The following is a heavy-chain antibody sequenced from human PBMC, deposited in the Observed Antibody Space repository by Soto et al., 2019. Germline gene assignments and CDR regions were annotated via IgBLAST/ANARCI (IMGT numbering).Heavy chain of an antibody. Sequence: SETLSLTCTVSGGSINTGHYYWSWIRQPPGKGLEWIGYIYSSGSIYYNPSLMSRVTISVDTSRNRFSLNLNSVTAADTAVYYCARGALGSSSSWFAFLFDPWGQGTLVTVSS. V-gene: IGHV4-30-4*01. CDR2: IYSSGSI. D-gene: IGHD6-6*01. J-gene: IGHJ5*02. CDR1: GGSINTGHYY. CDR3: ARGALGSSSSWFAFLFDP.